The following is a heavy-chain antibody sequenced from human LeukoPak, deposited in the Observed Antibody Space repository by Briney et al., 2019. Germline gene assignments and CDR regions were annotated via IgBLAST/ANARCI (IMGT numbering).Heavy chain of an antibody. D-gene: IGHD6-13*01. Sequence: GGSLRLSCAASGFTFSNAWMSWVRQAPGKGLEWVGRIKSNTDGGTTDYAAPVKGRFTISRDDSKNTLYLQMNSLKTEDTAVYYCTTDGAWSIAAAGRDYWGQGTLVTVSS. CDR1: GFTFSNAW. CDR3: TTDGAWSIAAAGRDY. CDR2: IKSNTDGGTT. J-gene: IGHJ4*02. V-gene: IGHV3-15*01.